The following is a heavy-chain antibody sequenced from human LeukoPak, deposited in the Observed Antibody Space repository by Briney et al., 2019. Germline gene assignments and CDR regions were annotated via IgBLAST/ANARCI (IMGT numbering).Heavy chain of an antibody. V-gene: IGHV4-59*08. D-gene: IGHD3-10*01. Sequence: SETLSLTCTVSGGSISSYYWSWVRQPPGKGLEGIGYIYYSGSTNYNPSLKSRVTISVDTSKNQFSLKLSSVTAADTAVYYCARRVYGSGSYYFDYWGQGTLVTVSS. CDR2: IYYSGST. CDR3: ARRVYGSGSYYFDY. CDR1: GGSISSYY. J-gene: IGHJ4*02.